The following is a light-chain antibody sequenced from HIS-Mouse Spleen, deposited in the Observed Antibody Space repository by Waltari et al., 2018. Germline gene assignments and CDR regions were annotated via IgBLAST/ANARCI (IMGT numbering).Light chain of an antibody. V-gene: IGLV2-23*01. CDR3: CSYAGSSTYWV. CDR1: SSDFGGYYL. CDR2: EGS. J-gene: IGLJ3*02. Sequence: QSALTQPSSVSGSPGQSITIPCTGTSSDFGGYYLVPWYQQHPGKAPKLMIYEGSKRPSGVSNRFSGSKSGNTASLTISGLQAEDEADYYCCSYAGSSTYWVFGGGTKLTVL.